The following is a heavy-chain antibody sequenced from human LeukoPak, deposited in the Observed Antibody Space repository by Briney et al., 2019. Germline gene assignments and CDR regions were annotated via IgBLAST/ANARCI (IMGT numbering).Heavy chain of an antibody. CDR1: GFTFSSYG. D-gene: IGHD4-17*01. Sequence: PGRSLRLSCAASGFTFSSYGIHWVCQAPGKGLEWVAVISYDGSNKYYADSVKGQFTISRDNSKNTLYLQMNSLRGEDTAVYYCAKGRLRGDYFDYWGQGTLVTVSS. J-gene: IGHJ4*02. V-gene: IGHV3-30*18. CDR3: AKGRLRGDYFDY. CDR2: ISYDGSNK.